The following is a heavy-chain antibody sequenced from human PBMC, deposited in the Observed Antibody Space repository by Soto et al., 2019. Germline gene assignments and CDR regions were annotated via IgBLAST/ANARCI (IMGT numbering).Heavy chain of an antibody. CDR2: IIPIFGTA. V-gene: IGHV1-69*13. CDR1: GGTFSSYA. Sequence: ASVKVSCKASGGTFSSYAISWVRQAPGQGLEWMGGIIPIFGTANYAQKFQGRVTITADESTSTAYMELSSLRSEDTAVYYCARGNMVRGVIKGDYYYGMDVWGQGTTVTVSS. D-gene: IGHD3-10*01. CDR3: ARGNMVRGVIKGDYYYGMDV. J-gene: IGHJ6*02.